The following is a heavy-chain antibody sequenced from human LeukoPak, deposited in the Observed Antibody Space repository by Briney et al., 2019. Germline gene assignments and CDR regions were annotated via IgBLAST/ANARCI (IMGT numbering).Heavy chain of an antibody. CDR1: AGSISSYY. V-gene: IGHV4-59*01. CDR3: ARLSGYYGSGIDY. Sequence: SETLSLTCTVSAGSISSYYWSWIRQPPGRVLEWTGYIYYSGSTNYNPSLKSRVTISVDTSKNQFSLKLSSVTAADTAVYYCARLSGYYGSGIDYWGQGTLVTVSS. D-gene: IGHD3-10*01. CDR2: IYYSGST. J-gene: IGHJ4*02.